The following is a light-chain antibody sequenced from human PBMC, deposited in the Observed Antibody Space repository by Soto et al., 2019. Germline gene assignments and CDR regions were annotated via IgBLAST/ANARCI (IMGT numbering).Light chain of an antibody. CDR3: QQYRSSPP. J-gene: IGKJ2*01. V-gene: IGKV3-20*01. CDR1: QSVSSSY. CDR2: GAS. Sequence: EIVLTQSPGTLSLSPGERATLSCRASQSVSSSYLAWYQQKPGQAPRLLIYGASSRSTGIPDRFSGSGSGTDFTLTISRLEPEHVAVYYCQQYRSSPPLGQGNKLEIK.